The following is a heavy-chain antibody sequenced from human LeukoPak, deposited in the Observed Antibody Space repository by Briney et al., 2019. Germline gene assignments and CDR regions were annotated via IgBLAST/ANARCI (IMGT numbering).Heavy chain of an antibody. CDR1: GFTFSSYA. CDR3: AKLTPPLDYSDPDFDY. CDR2: ISDSGGST. V-gene: IGHV3-23*01. D-gene: IGHD4-17*01. Sequence: GGSLRLSCAASGFTFSSYALSWVRQAPGKGLEWVSAISDSGGSTYYADSVKGRFTISRDNSKNTLYLQMNSLRADDTAVYYCAKLTPPLDYSDPDFDYWGQGTLVTVSS. J-gene: IGHJ4*02.